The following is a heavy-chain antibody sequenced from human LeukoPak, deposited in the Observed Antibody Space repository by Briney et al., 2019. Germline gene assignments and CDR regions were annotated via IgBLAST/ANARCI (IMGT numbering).Heavy chain of an antibody. CDR3: ARASIVATIKSYYYYYMDV. V-gene: IGHV4-59*01. J-gene: IGHJ6*03. D-gene: IGHD5-12*01. Sequence: SETLSLTCTVSGGSISSYYWNWIRQPPGKGLEWIGYIYYSGSTNYNPSLKSRVTISVDTSKNQFSLKLSPVTAADTAVYYCARASIVATIKSYYYYYMDVWGKGTTVTVSS. CDR1: GGSISSYY. CDR2: IYYSGST.